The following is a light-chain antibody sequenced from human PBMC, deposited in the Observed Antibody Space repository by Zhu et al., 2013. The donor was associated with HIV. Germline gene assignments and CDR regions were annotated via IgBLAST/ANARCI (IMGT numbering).Light chain of an antibody. CDR2: KAS. Sequence: DIQMTQSPSTLSASVGDRVTITCRASQSITYSLAWYQQKPGKVPKLLIYKASTLEVGVPSRFSGSGYGTEFTLTISSLQPDDFASYYCQQHNSILGITFGGGTKVEIK. J-gene: IGKJ4*01. V-gene: IGKV1-5*03. CDR3: QQHNSILGIT. CDR1: QSITYS.